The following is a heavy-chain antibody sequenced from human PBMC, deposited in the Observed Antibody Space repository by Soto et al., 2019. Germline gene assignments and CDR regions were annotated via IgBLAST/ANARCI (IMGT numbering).Heavy chain of an antibody. J-gene: IGHJ4*02. Sequence: XXTLSLTCTVSCGSVSSGSYYWSWIRQPPGKGLEWNGXIYYSXSTNYNNSLKXXVTISVDXXKNQFSLKMSSVTAADTAVYYCAIEDGYNTFDYWGQGTLVTVSS. D-gene: IGHD5-12*01. V-gene: IGHV4-61*01. CDR2: IYYSXST. CDR1: CGSVSSGSYY. CDR3: AIEDGYNTFDY.